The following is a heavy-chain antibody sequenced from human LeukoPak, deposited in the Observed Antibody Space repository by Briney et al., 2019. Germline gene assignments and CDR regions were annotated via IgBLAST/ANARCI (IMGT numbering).Heavy chain of an antibody. CDR1: GFTFSNAW. V-gene: IGHV3-15*01. CDR3: SPLGGSGYHDYWSFDL. Sequence: GGSLRLSCAASGFTFSNAWMSWVRQAPGKGLEWIGRIKNKADGGTKDYAGPVKGRFTILRDDSKNTLYLQMNSLRTEDTAVYYCSPLGGSGYHDYWSFDLWGRGTLVTVSS. CDR2: IKNKADGGTK. D-gene: IGHD3-22*01. J-gene: IGHJ2*01.